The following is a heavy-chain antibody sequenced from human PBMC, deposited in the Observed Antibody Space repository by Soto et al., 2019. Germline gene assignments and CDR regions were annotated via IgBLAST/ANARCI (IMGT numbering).Heavy chain of an antibody. CDR2: ISAYNGNT. Sequence: GASVKVSCKASGYTFTSYGISWVRQAPGQGLEWMGWISAYNGNTNYAQKLQGRVTMTTDTSTSTAYMELRSLRSDDTAVYYCAKDHPPKYSSSWYGSGDDYWGQGSLVTVSS. J-gene: IGHJ4*02. V-gene: IGHV1-18*01. CDR3: AKDHPPKYSSSWYGSGDDY. D-gene: IGHD6-13*01. CDR1: GYTFTSYG.